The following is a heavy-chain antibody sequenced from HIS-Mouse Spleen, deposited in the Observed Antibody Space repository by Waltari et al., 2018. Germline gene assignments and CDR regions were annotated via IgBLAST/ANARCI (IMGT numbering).Heavy chain of an antibody. Sequence: QVQLVESGGGVVQPGRSLRLSCAASGFTFSSYGMHRVGQAPGKGLEWVAVIWYDGSNKYYADSVKGRFTISRDNSKNTLYLQMNSLRAEDTAVYYCAREGEISGRSYFDYWGQGTLVTVSS. D-gene: IGHD3-10*01. V-gene: IGHV3-33*01. J-gene: IGHJ4*02. CDR1: GFTFSSYG. CDR2: IWYDGSNK. CDR3: AREGEISGRSYFDY.